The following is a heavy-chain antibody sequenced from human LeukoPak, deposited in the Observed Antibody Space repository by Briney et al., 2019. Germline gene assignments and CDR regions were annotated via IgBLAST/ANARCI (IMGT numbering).Heavy chain of an antibody. V-gene: IGHV3-23*01. Sequence: GGTLRLSCAASGFTFSNYGMTWVRQAPGKGLEWVSALSGSGVSTYYADSVKGRFTISRDNSKNTLYLQNSLRAEDTAVYYCARDLYCSGGSCYSGVAYWGQGTLVTVSS. D-gene: IGHD2-15*01. J-gene: IGHJ4*02. CDR2: LSGSGVST. CDR3: ARDLYCSGGSCYSGVAY. CDR1: GFTFSNYG.